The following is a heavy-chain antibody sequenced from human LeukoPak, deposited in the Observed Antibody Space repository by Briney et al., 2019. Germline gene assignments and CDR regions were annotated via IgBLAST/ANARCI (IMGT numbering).Heavy chain of an antibody. CDR2: ISSSSSYI. Sequence: TGGSLRLSCAASGFTFSSYSMNWVRQAPGKGLEWVSSISSSSSYIYYADSVKGRFTISRDNAKNSLYLQMNSLRAEDTAVYYCARDPHCSGGSCYSGNGRFDPWGQGTLVTVSS. V-gene: IGHV3-21*01. CDR1: GFTFSSYS. J-gene: IGHJ5*02. CDR3: ARDPHCSGGSCYSGNGRFDP. D-gene: IGHD2-15*01.